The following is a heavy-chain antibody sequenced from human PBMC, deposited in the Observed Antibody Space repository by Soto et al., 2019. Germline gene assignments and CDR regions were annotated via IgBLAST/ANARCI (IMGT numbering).Heavy chain of an antibody. D-gene: IGHD3-22*01. V-gene: IGHV4-39*01. J-gene: IGHJ6*02. CDR1: GGSISSSSYY. Sequence: LSLTCTVSGGSISSSSYYWGWIRQPPGKGLEWIGSIYYSGSTYYNPSLKSRVTISVDTSKNQFSLKLSSVTAADMAVYYCARHYGGYYYPYYYGMDVWGQGTTVTVSS. CDR3: ARHYGGYYYPYYYGMDV. CDR2: IYYSGST.